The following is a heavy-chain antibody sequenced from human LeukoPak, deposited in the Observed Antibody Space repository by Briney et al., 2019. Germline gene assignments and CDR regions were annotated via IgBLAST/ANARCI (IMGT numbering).Heavy chain of an antibody. J-gene: IGHJ4*02. CDR2: IIPIFGTA. V-gene: IGHV1-69*05. CDR3: ARDRYDERRGNQYYFDY. D-gene: IGHD1-1*01. Sequence: SVKVSCKASGGTFSSYAISWVRQAPGQGLEWMGGIIPIFGTANYAQKFQGRVTITTDESTSTAFMELSSLRSEDTAVYYCARDRYDERRGNQYYFDYWGQGTLVTVSS. CDR1: GGTFSSYA.